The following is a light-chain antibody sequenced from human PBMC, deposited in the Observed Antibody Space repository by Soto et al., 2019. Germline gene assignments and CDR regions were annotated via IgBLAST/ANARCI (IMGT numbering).Light chain of an antibody. Sequence: QAVVTQPASVSGSPGQSITISCTGSSSDIGGYNYVSWYQQHPGKAPKLLIYDVSYRPSGISDRFSGSKSGNTASLTISGLQPDDEADYYCSSYGASSTLFGGGTKVTVL. CDR2: DVS. V-gene: IGLV2-14*03. J-gene: IGLJ2*01. CDR1: SSDIGGYNY. CDR3: SSYGASSTL.